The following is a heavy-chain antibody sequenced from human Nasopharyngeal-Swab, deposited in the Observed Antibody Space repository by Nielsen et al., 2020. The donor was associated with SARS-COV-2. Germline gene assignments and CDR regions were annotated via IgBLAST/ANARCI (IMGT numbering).Heavy chain of an antibody. V-gene: IGHV4-39*07. CDR2: IYYSGST. CDR1: GGSISSSSYY. Sequence: SETLSLTCTVSGGSISSSSYYWGWIRQPPGKGLEWIGSIYYSGSTYYNPSLKSRVTISVDTSKNQFSLKLSSVTAADTAVYYCARVAVVVSYYYMDVWGKGTTVTVSS. CDR3: ARVAVVVSYYYMDV. J-gene: IGHJ6*03. D-gene: IGHD2-15*01.